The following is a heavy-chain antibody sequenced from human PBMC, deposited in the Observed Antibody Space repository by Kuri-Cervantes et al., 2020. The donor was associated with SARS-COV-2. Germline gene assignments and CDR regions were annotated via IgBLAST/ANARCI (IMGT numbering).Heavy chain of an antibody. CDR1: GASVSSGSNY. CDR2: ISYSGST. Sequence: SETLSLTCIVSGASVSSGSNYWSWIRQPPGKGLEWTGYISYSGSTKYNPSLKCRVTMSVDTSKNQFSLKLNTVTPADTAVYYCARTLDYYGSGTYCFDYWGQGTLVTVSS. CDR3: ARTLDYYGSGTYCFDY. V-gene: IGHV4-61*01. D-gene: IGHD3-10*01. J-gene: IGHJ4*02.